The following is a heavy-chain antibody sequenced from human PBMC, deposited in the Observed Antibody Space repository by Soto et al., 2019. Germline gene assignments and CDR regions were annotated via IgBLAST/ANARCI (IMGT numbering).Heavy chain of an antibody. CDR1: GDKFSTYA. CDR2: IITFFGAA. D-gene: IGHD1-1*01. Sequence: QVQLVQSGAVVRKPGSSVRVACKASGDKFSTYAINWVRQVPGQGLEWLGGIITFFGAAMYAQKFQGRVTITADESATTAYMELSSLRSEDTAVYYCARGGKERFRGSGMDVWGQGTTVTVSS. V-gene: IGHV1-69*01. J-gene: IGHJ6*02. CDR3: ARGGKERFRGSGMDV.